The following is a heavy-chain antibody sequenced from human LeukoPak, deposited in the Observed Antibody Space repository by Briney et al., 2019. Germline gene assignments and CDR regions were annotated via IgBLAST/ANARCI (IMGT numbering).Heavy chain of an antibody. J-gene: IGHJ2*01. V-gene: IGHV4-59*01. D-gene: IGHD5-24*01. CDR3: ARLLRDGYNIWYFDL. CDR2: IYYSGST. CDR1: GGSFSGYY. Sequence: SETLSLTCAVYGGSFSGYYWSWIRQPPGKGLEWIGYIYYSGSTNYNPSLKSRVTISVDTSKNQFSLKLSSVTAADTAVYYCARLLRDGYNIWYFDLWGRGTLVTVSS.